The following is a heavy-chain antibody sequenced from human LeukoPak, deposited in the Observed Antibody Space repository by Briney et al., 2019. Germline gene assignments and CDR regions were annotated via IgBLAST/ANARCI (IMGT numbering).Heavy chain of an antibody. D-gene: IGHD6-19*01. CDR3: ATTRYSSASCSVY. Sequence: GGPLRISCAAAGFTFSDYYTSWIRPAPAQGLAWVSYSSSGGSAIYYADSVKGRFTISRDNAKNSVYLQMNSLRAEDTAVYYCATTRYSSASCSVYWGQGTLVTVSS. CDR1: GFTFSDYY. CDR2: SSSGGSAI. J-gene: IGHJ4*02. V-gene: IGHV3-11*04.